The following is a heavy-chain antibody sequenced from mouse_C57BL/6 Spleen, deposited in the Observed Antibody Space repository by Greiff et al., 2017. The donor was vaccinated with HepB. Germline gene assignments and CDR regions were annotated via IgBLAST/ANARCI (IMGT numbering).Heavy chain of an antibody. CDR3: AKTNWDVGFDY. CDR2: FYPGDGDT. J-gene: IGHJ2*01. CDR1: GYAFSSSW. V-gene: IGHV1-82*01. Sequence: QVQLQQSGPELVKPGASVKISCKASGYAFSSSWMNWVKQRPGKGLEWIGRFYPGDGDTNYNGKFKGKATLTADKSSSTAYMQLSSLTSEDSAVYFCAKTNWDVGFDYWGQGTTLTVSS. D-gene: IGHD4-1*01.